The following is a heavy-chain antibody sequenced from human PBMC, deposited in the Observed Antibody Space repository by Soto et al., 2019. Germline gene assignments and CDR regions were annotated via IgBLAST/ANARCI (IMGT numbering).Heavy chain of an antibody. Sequence: QVQLQESGPGLVKPSETLSLTCTVSGGSIRSYYWSWIRQPPGKGLEWSGYIYYSGSTNYNPSLKSRVTISVDTSKNQFSLKLSSVTAADTAVYYCARFNWYFDLWGRGTLVTVSS. CDR1: GGSIRSYY. CDR3: ARFNWYFDL. V-gene: IGHV4-59*08. J-gene: IGHJ2*01. CDR2: IYYSGST.